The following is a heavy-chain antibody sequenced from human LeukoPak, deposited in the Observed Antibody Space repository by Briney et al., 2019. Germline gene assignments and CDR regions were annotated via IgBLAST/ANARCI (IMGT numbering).Heavy chain of an antibody. V-gene: IGHV4-39*01. CDR3: ARHSLGMSFDY. CDR1: GGSISSNNYY. J-gene: IGHJ4*02. CDR2: IYFTGST. D-gene: IGHD7-27*01. Sequence: KSSETLSLTCTVSGGSISSNNYYWGWVRQPPGKGLEWIGNIYFTGSTYYSPSLKSRVTISVDTSNNQFSLKLNSVTAADTAVYYCARHSLGMSFDYWGQGTLVTVSS.